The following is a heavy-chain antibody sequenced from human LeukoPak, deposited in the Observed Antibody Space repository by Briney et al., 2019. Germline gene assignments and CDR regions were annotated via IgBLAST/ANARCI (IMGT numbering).Heavy chain of an antibody. Sequence: GGSLRLSCAASGFIFSNYWMTWVRQSPGKGLEWVAHIKQDGSDKNYADSVKGRFTVSRDNTKNSLYLQMNSLRAEDTAVYYCARDWGYSGYYWGLDSDCWGQGALVTVSS. D-gene: IGHD5-12*01. CDR2: IKQDGSDK. V-gene: IGHV3-7*04. CDR3: ARDWGYSGYYWGLDSDC. CDR1: GFIFSNYW. J-gene: IGHJ4*02.